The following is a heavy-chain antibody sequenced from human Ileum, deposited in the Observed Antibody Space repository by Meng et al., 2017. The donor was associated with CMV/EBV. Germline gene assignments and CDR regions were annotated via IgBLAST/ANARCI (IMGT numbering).Heavy chain of an antibody. V-gene: IGHV4-34*01. CDR2: INQYGST. CDR1: GSFSPYT. D-gene: IGHD5-12*01. CDR3: VTADHHAIKY. Sequence: QVQIQQWGAGLLKPSETLSLTCSLGGSFSPYTWSWIRQAPGKGLEWIGEINQYGSTNFNPSVKSRVTISGDTSKNQFSLRLNSVTAADAAVYYCVTADHHAIKYWGQGTLVTVSS. J-gene: IGHJ4*02.